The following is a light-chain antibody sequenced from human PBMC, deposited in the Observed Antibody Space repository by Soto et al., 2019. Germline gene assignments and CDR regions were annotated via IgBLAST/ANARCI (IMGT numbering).Light chain of an antibody. J-gene: IGKJ5*01. CDR3: QQYNSYSIT. CDR1: QGISSY. CDR2: KAS. V-gene: IGKV1-5*03. Sequence: DIQFTHSPSSRYTSXAHSVPITXXASQGISSYFAWYQQKPGKAPKLLIYKASSLESGVPSRFSGSGSGTEFTLTISSLQPDDFATYYCQQYNSYSITFGQGTRLEIK.